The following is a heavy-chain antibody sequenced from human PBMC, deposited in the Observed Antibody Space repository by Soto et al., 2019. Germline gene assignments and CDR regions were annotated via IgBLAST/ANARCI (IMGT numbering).Heavy chain of an antibody. CDR3: AIYPGYSYGNT. D-gene: IGHD5-18*01. Sequence: QVQLVQSGAEEKKPGASVKVSCKASGYTFTSYAMNWVRQAPGQRLEWMGWINAGNGNTKYSQKFQGRVTITRDTSASTAYIYLTCLRSEDTAVYYCAIYPGYSYGNTWCQRTFFTVSS. CDR2: INAGNGNT. V-gene: IGHV1-3*05. CDR1: GYTFTSYA. J-gene: IGHJ5*02.